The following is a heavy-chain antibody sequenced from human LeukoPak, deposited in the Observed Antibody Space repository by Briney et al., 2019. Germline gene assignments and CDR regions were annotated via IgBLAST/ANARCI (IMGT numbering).Heavy chain of an antibody. J-gene: IGHJ4*02. CDR1: GGSISTYY. CDR3: ARGSIQLWY. Sequence: SETLSLTCTVSGGSISTYYWSWIRQPPGKGLEWIGYIYYSGSTNYNPSLRSRVTISVDTSKNQFSLKLTSVTAADTAVYYCARGSIQLWYWGQGTLVTVST. V-gene: IGHV4-59*01. CDR2: IYYSGST. D-gene: IGHD5-18*01.